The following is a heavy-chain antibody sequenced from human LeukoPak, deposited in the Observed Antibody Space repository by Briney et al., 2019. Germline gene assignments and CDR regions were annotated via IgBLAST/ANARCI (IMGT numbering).Heavy chain of an antibody. CDR1: GFTFSSYG. CDR3: AKERAAAGTSFDY. V-gene: IGHV3-30*18. Sequence: GGSLRLSCAACGFTFSSYGMHWVRQAPGKGLEWVAVISYDGSNKYYADSVKGRLTISRDNSKNTLYLQMNSLRAEDTAVYYCAKERAAAGTSFDYWGQGTLVTVSS. CDR2: ISYDGSNK. D-gene: IGHD6-13*01. J-gene: IGHJ4*02.